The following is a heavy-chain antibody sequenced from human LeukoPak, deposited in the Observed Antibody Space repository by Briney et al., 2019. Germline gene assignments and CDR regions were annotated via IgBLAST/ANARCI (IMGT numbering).Heavy chain of an antibody. CDR3: ARRAALLRKQGVGF. D-gene: IGHD6-25*01. Sequence: GGSLRLSCAASGFIFSCCGLHWVRQAPGKGLEWVAVIWADGSNKYYADSVKGRFTISRDNSKNTLYLQMNSLRAEDTAVYYFARRAALLRKQGVGFWGQGSLVTVSS. V-gene: IGHV3-33*01. CDR2: IWADGSNK. CDR1: GFIFSCCG. J-gene: IGHJ4*02.